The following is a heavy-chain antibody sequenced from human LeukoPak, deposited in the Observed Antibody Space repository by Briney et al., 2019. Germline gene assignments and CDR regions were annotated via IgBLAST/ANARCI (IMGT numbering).Heavy chain of an antibody. D-gene: IGHD6-13*01. CDR3: AKGSAAARPYYFDY. J-gene: IGHJ4*02. CDR2: ISGDGSSI. Sequence: GGSLRLSCVASGFTFRNYYMHWVRQVPGKGLVWVSRISGDGSSIFYADSVKGRFTISRDNSKNTLYLQMNSLRVEDTAVYYCAKGSAAARPYYFDYWGQGTLVTVSS. CDR1: GFTFRNYY. V-gene: IGHV3-74*01.